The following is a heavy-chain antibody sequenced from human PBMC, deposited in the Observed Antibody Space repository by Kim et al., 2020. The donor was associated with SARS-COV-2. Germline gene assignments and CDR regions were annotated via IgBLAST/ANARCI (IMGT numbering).Heavy chain of an antibody. CDR1: GFTFDDYV. J-gene: IGHJ6*01. CDR2: ISWNSGSI. CDR3: AKDAGYSSSWYGILYYG. Sequence: GGSLRLSCAASGFTFDDYVMHWVRQAPGKGLEWVSGISWNSGSIGYADSVKGRFTISRDNAKNSLYLQMNSLRAEDTALYYCAKDAGYSSSWYGILYYG. D-gene: IGHD6-13*01. V-gene: IGHV3-9*01.